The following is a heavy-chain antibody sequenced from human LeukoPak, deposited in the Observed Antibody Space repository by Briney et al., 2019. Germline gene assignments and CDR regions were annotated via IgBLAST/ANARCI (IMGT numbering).Heavy chain of an antibody. V-gene: IGHV1-18*01. D-gene: IGHD3-10*01. J-gene: IGHJ6*02. CDR2: ISAYNGNT. CDR3: ARDQASMVRGVRYYYGMDV. Sequence: GASVKVSCKASGYTFTSYGISWVRQAPGQGLEWMGWISAYNGNTNYAQKLQGRVTMTTDTSTSTAYMELRSLRSDDTAVYYCARDQASMVRGVRYYYGMDVWGQGTTVTVSS. CDR1: GYTFTSYG.